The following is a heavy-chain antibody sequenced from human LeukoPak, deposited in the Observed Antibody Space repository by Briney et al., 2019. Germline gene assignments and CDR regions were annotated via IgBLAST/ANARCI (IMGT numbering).Heavy chain of an antibody. CDR2: ISYDGSNK. V-gene: IGHV3-30*03. CDR1: GFTFSSYG. CDR3: LHYFDY. Sequence: PGRSLRLSCAASGFTFSSYGMHWVRQAPGKGLEWVAVISYDGSNKYYADSVKGRFTISRDNSKNTLYLQMNSLRAEDTAVYYCLHYFDYWGQGTLVTVSS. J-gene: IGHJ4*02.